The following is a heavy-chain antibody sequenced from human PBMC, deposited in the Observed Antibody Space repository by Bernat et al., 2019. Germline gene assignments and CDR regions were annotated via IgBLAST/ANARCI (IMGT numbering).Heavy chain of an antibody. J-gene: IGHJ3*02. D-gene: IGHD2-15*01. V-gene: IGHV3-30*01. CDR3: ARGTYCSGGSCYGAAGAFDI. CDR1: GFTFSSYA. Sequence: QVQLVESGGGVVQPGRSLRLSFAASGFTFSSYAMHWVRQAPGKGLEWVAVISYDGSNKYYADSVKGRFTISRDNSKNTLYLQMNSLRAEDTAVYYCARGTYCSGGSCYGAAGAFDIWGQGTMVTVSS. CDR2: ISYDGSNK.